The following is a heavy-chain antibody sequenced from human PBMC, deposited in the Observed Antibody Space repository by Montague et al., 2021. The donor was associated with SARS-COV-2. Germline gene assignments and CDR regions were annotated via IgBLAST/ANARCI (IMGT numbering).Heavy chain of an antibody. J-gene: IGHJ4*02. CDR1: GASFSGYN. V-gene: IGHV4-34*01. CDR2: INDRGGT. Sequence: SETLSLTCSVYGASFSGYNWCWVCQSPGTGQELIGQINDRGGTRNNPSLKLRVTISLDTSKNQFSLKLHSVTAADTAVYCCASGVPGYWGQGTLVTVSS. CDR3: ASGVPGY. D-gene: IGHD4/OR15-4a*01.